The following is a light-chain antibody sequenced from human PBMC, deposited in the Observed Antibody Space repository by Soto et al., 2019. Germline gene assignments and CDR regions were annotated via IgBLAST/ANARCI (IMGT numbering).Light chain of an antibody. Sequence: QSVLSQPASVSGSPGQSITISCTGGSSDIGDYNYVSWYQHHPGKAPKLMIYEVRNRPSGISNRFSGSKSGNTASLTISGLQAEDEADYYCTSYTSSSTLYVFGTGTKLTVL. J-gene: IGLJ1*01. CDR1: SSDIGDYNY. CDR2: EVR. V-gene: IGLV2-14*01. CDR3: TSYTSSSTLYV.